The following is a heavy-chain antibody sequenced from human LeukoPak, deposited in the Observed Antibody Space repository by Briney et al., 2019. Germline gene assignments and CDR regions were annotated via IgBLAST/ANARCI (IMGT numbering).Heavy chain of an antibody. Sequence: ASVKVSCKASGYTFTAYYMHWVRQAPGQGLEWMGWINPNSGGTNYAQKFQDRVTMTRDTSISTAYMELSRPRSDDTAVYYCARDLRPSSGWFDPWGQGTLVTVSS. D-gene: IGHD2-2*01. V-gene: IGHV1-2*02. CDR2: INPNSGGT. CDR3: ARDLRPSSGWFDP. J-gene: IGHJ5*02. CDR1: GYTFTAYY.